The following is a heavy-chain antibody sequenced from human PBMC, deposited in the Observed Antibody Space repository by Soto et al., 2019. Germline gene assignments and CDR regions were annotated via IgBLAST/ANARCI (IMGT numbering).Heavy chain of an antibody. V-gene: IGHV3-30*18. CDR3: AKVFGLGEWDGMDV. D-gene: IGHD2-8*01. Sequence: QVQLVESGGGVVQPGRSLRLSCAASGFTFRSYGMHWVRQAPGKGLEWVAVISYDGSNKYYADSVKGRFTISRDNSKNTLYLQMNSLRAEDTAVYYCAKVFGLGEWDGMDVWGQGTTVTVSS. CDR2: ISYDGSNK. CDR1: GFTFRSYG. J-gene: IGHJ6*02.